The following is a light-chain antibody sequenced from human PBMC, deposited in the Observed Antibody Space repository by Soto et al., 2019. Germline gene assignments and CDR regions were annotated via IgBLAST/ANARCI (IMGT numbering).Light chain of an antibody. J-gene: IGLJ1*01. CDR3: SSYTTSSTQV. CDR1: SSDVGSYNR. Sequence: QSALTQPPSVSGSPGQSVTISCTGTSSDVGSYNRVSWYQQPPGNVPKLIVYDVSNRPSGISNRFSGSKSGNTASLTISGLQAEDEADYYCSSYTTSSTQVFGTGTKLTVL. CDR2: DVS. V-gene: IGLV2-18*02.